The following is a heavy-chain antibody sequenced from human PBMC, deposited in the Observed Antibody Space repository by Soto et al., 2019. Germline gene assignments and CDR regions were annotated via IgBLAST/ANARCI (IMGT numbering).Heavy chain of an antibody. CDR2: IDFRGTT. J-gene: IGHJ5*02. CDR3: SRRAPEGFDP. V-gene: IGHV4-39*02. Sequence: PSETLSLTCTVSGGSISSSSYFWAWIRRPPGKGLEWIGSIDFRGTTYTHPSLESRVTISVDTSKNHFSLKLDSVTAADTALYYCSRRAPEGFDPWGRGTLVT. CDR1: GGSISSSSYF.